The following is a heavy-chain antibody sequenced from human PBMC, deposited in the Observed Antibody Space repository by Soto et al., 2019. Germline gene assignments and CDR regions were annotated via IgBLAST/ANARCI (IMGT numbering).Heavy chain of an antibody. V-gene: IGHV3-30*18. CDR2: ISYDGSNK. CDR3: AKLVDYYDSSGYYSLGAFDI. CDR1: GFTFSSYG. Sequence: QVQLVESGGGVVQPGRSLRLSCAASGFTFSSYGMHWVRQAPGKGLEWVAVISYDGSNKYYADSVKGRFTISRDNSKNTLYLQMNSLRAEDTAVYYCAKLVDYYDSSGYYSLGAFDIWGQGTMVTVSS. J-gene: IGHJ3*02. D-gene: IGHD3-22*01.